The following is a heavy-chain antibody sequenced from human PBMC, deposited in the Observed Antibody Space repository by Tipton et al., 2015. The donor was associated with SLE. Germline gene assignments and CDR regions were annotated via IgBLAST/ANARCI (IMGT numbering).Heavy chain of an antibody. Sequence: TLSLTCTVSGGSISSYYWSWIRQPPGKGLEWIGYIYYSGSSNYNPSLKSRVTISVDTSKNQFSLKLSSVTAADTAVYYCARGLTMIVVFTLDYWGQGTLVTVSS. CDR3: ARGLTMIVVFTLDY. D-gene: IGHD3-22*01. V-gene: IGHV4-59*12. CDR2: IYYSGSS. CDR1: GGSISSYY. J-gene: IGHJ4*02.